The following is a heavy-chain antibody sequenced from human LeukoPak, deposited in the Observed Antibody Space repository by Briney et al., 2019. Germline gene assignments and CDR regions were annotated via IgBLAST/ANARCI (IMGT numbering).Heavy chain of an antibody. CDR3: ARDKELLAVVAHDAFDI. V-gene: IGHV1-18*01. J-gene: IGHJ3*02. CDR2: ISTYNGNT. CDR1: GGTFSSYA. Sequence: ASVKVSCKASGGTFSSYAISWVRQAPGQGLEWMGWISTYNGNTNYAQRLQGRVTMTTDTSTSAAYMELRSLRSDDTAVYYCARDKELLAVVAHDAFDIWGQGTMVTVSS. D-gene: IGHD3-3*02.